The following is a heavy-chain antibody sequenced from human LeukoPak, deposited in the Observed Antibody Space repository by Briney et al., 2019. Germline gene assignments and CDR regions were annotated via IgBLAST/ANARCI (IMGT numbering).Heavy chain of an antibody. V-gene: IGHV1-18*04. CDR3: ARSGRGTYYYFDL. Sequence: GASVKVSCKASGYTFTGYYMHWVRQAPGRGLEWVGWISGSNGNTYYAQNFQGRVTMTTDVSTGTAYMDLNNLSFDDAAMYYCARSGRGTYYYFDLWGQGTLVSVSS. D-gene: IGHD1-26*01. CDR2: ISGSNGNT. CDR1: GYTFTGYY. J-gene: IGHJ4*02.